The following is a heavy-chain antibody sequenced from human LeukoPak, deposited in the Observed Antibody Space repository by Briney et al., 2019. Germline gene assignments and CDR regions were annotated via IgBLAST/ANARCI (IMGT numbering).Heavy chain of an antibody. CDR2: INHSGST. D-gene: IGHD4-17*01. CDR1: GGSFSGYY. Sequence: PSETLSLTCAVYGGSFSGYYWSWIRQPPGKGLEWIGEINHSGSTNYNPSLKSRVTISVDTSKNQFSLKLSSVTAADMAVYYCARGPQTTVPMDYWGQGTLVTVSS. J-gene: IGHJ4*02. V-gene: IGHV4-34*01. CDR3: ARGPQTTVPMDY.